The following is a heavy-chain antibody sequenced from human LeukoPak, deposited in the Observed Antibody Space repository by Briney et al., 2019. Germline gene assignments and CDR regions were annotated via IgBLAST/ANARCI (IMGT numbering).Heavy chain of an antibody. CDR3: ARVRYRDHYDNSGYYPDPGNWFDP. CDR2: IYYRGST. J-gene: IGHJ5*02. V-gene: IGHV4-31*03. D-gene: IGHD3-22*01. CDR1: GDSISSSSGYYF. Sequence: KTSETLSLTCTVSGDSISSSSGYYFWSWIRQHPGKGLEWIGYIYYRGSTYYNPSLKSRVTISVDTSKNQFSLNLNSVTAADTAVYYCARVRYRDHYDNSGYYPDPGNWFDPWGQGTLVTVSS.